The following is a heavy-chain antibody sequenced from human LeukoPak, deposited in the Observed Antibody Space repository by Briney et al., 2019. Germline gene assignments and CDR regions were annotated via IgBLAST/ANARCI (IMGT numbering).Heavy chain of an antibody. D-gene: IGHD5-24*01. CDR3: AKDRDGYSPEY. CDR1: GFSFSSYA. CDR2: MSGSGGNT. J-gene: IGHJ4*02. Sequence: GGSLRLSCAASGFSFSSYAMSWLRQAPGKGLEWVSAMSGSGGNTYYADSVKGRFTMSRDNSKNTLYLQMNSLRAEDTAVYYCAKDRDGYSPEYWGQGTLVTVSS. V-gene: IGHV3-23*01.